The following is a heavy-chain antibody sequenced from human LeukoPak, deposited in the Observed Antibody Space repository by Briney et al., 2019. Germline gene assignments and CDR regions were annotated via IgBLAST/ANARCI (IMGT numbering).Heavy chain of an antibody. CDR1: GFTFSSYW. V-gene: IGHV3-7*01. CDR2: IKQDGSQK. D-gene: IGHD6-13*01. J-gene: IGHJ4*02. CDR3: TTDLPSSSRWSNDW. Sequence: PGGSLRLSCAASGFTFSSYWMSWVRQAPGKGLEWVANIKQDGSQKYYVDSVKGRFGISRDNAKNSLYLQMNSLRAEDTAVYYCTTDLPSSSRWSNDWWGQGTQVTVSS.